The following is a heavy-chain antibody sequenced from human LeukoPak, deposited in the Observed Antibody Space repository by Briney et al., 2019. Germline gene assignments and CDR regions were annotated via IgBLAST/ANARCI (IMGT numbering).Heavy chain of an antibody. Sequence: GRSLRLSCAASGFTFSSYGMHWVRQAPGKGLEWVAVISYDGSNKYYADSVKCRFTISRDNSKNTLYLQMNSLRAEDTAVYYCAKDRRVDTAMVPIDYWGQGTLVTVSS. CDR2: ISYDGSNK. D-gene: IGHD5-18*01. J-gene: IGHJ4*02. V-gene: IGHV3-30*18. CDR1: GFTFSSYG. CDR3: AKDRRVDTAMVPIDY.